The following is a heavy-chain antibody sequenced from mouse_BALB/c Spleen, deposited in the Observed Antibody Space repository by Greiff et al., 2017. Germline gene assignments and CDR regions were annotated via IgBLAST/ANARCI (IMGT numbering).Heavy chain of an antibody. V-gene: IGHV2-2*02. J-gene: IGHJ4*01. CDR3: ARPLDGYSYAMDY. Sequence: QVQLQQSGPGLVQPSQSLSITCTVSGFSLTSYGVHWVRQSPGKGLEWLGVICSGGSTDYNAAFISRLSISKDNSKSQVFFKMNSLQANDTAIYYCARPLDGYSYAMDYWGQGTSVTVSS. CDR2: ICSGGST. D-gene: IGHD2-3*01. CDR1: GFSLTSYG.